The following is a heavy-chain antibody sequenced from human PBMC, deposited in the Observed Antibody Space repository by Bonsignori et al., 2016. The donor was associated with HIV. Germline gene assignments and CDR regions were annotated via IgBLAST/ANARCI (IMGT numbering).Heavy chain of an antibody. J-gene: IGHJ4*02. CDR3: ARHAWGGYDYRYYFEY. Sequence: GSLRLSCAVSGYSISSGYYWGWIRQPPGKGLEWIGSIYHSGNTYYNPSLKSRVTISVDTSKNQFSLKLSSVTAADTAVYYCARHAWGGYDYRYYFEYWGQGTLVTVSS. CDR1: GYSISSGYY. V-gene: IGHV4-38-2*01. D-gene: IGHD5-12*01. CDR2: IYHSGNT.